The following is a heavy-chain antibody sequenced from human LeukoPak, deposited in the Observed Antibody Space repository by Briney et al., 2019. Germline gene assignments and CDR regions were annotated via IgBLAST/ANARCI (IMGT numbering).Heavy chain of an antibody. D-gene: IGHD1-20*01. CDR1: GGLISSSSYY. J-gene: IGHJ4*02. CDR3: ARLPITGSGGRGLVNY. CDR2: FYYSGST. Sequence: TSETLSLTCTVSGGLISSSSYYWGWIRQPPGKGLEWIGSFYYSGSTYYNPSLKSRVTISVDTSKNQFSLKLSSVTAADTAVYYCARLPITGSGGRGLVNYWGQGTLVTVSS. V-gene: IGHV4-39*01.